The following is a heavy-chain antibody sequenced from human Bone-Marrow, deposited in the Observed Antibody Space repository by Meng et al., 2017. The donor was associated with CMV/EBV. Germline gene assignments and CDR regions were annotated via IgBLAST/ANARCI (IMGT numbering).Heavy chain of an antibody. CDR3: ATQRGLPYGMDV. CDR1: GYTFTTFS. Sequence: GESLKISCKGSGYTFTTFSIGWVRQRPGKGLEWMGIIYPNDFHTKYSPPFQGQVTLSADTSISTAYLQWTSLTSSDTAVYYCATQRGLPYGMDVWGQGTMVTVSS. V-gene: IGHV5-51*01. CDR2: IYPNDFHT. J-gene: IGHJ6*02.